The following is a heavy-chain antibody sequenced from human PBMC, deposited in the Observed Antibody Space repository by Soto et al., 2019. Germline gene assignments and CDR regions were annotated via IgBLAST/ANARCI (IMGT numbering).Heavy chain of an antibody. CDR3: TRRASSSFYHFDF. CDR2: IDPSDSYV. CDR1: GYRFTAYC. Sequence: PVQSLKVSCQASGYRFTAYCITWVRQMPGKGLEWMATIDPSDSYVDYSPSFRGHVTFSVDRSITTVYLQWNSLKASDSAMYFCTRRASSSFYHFDFWGQGALVTVSS. J-gene: IGHJ4*02. V-gene: IGHV5-10-1*01. D-gene: IGHD2-2*01.